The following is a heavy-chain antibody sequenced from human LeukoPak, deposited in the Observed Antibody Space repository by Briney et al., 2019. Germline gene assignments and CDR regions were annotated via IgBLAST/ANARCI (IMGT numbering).Heavy chain of an antibody. V-gene: IGHV1-24*01. CDR3: ARDSVIAAAGDNWFDP. CDR2: FDPEDGET. D-gene: IGHD6-13*01. J-gene: IGHJ5*02. Sequence: GASVKDSCQVSGYTLTELSMHGVRQAPGKGVEWMGGFDPEDGETIYAQKFQGRVTMTEDTSTDTAYMALSRLRSEDTAVYYCARDSVIAAAGDNWFDPWGQGTLVTVSS. CDR1: GYTLTELS.